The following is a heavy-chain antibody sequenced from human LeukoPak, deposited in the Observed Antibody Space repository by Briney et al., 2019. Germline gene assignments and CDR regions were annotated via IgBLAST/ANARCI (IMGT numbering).Heavy chain of an antibody. J-gene: IGHJ4*02. V-gene: IGHV3-21*01. CDR3: ARAAIAAAGTGDY. CDR1: GFPFTDSS. CDR2: ITTSGSYI. D-gene: IGHD6-13*01. Sequence: GGSLRLSCAASGFPFTDSSMTWVRQAPGKGLEWVSSITTSGSYIYYADSVKVRFTISRDNAKNSLYLQMNSLRAEDTAVYYCARAAIAAAGTGDYWGQGTLVTVSS.